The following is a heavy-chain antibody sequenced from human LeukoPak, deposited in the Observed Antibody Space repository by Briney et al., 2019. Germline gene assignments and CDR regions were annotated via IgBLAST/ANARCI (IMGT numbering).Heavy chain of an antibody. CDR1: GNTFTDNY. CDR3: ARDKDGMDV. J-gene: IGHJ6*01. V-gene: IGHV1-2*02. CDR2: INPKSSGT. Sequence: ASVTVSFTASGNTFTDNYMNWVRQAPAQGMEWIGLINPKSSGTNYAQKFQGRVTVTRDTSISAAYRELNRLISDDSAVYYWARDKDGMDVWGQGTTVTVSS. D-gene: IGHD2-15*01.